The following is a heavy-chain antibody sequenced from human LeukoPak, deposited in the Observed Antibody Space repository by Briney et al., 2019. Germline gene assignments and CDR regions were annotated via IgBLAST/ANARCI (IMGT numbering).Heavy chain of an antibody. D-gene: IGHD3-22*01. CDR3: ARARLSSGYYYPLSRGQRVDAFDI. J-gene: IGHJ3*02. Sequence: PSETLSLTCTVSGGSISSGGYYWSWIRQPPGKGLEWIGEINHSGSTNYNPSLKSRVTISVDTSKNQFSLKLSSMTAADTAVYYCARARLSSGYYYPLSRGQRVDAFDIWGQGTMVTVSS. V-gene: IGHV4-39*07. CDR2: INHSGST. CDR1: GGSISSGGYY.